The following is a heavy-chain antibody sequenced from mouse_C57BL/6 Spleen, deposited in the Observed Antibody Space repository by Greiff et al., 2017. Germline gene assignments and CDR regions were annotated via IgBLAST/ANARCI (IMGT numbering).Heavy chain of an antibody. CDR2: IHPSDSDT. D-gene: IGHD1-1*01. CDR3: AIEGSSYDY. Sequence: QVQLKQSGAELVKPGASVKVFCKASGYTFTSYWMHWVKQRPGQGLEWIGRIHPSDSDTNYNQKFKGKATLTVDKSSSTAYMQLSSLTSEDSAVYYCAIEGSSYDYWGQGTTLTVSS. V-gene: IGHV1-74*01. CDR1: GYTFTSYW. J-gene: IGHJ2*01.